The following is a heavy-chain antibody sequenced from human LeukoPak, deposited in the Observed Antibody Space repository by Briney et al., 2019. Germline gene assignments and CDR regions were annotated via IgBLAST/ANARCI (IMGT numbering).Heavy chain of an antibody. CDR3: ARDLVVAATPYWFDP. D-gene: IGHD2-15*01. CDR1: GYTFTSYA. J-gene: IGHJ5*02. Sequence: ASVKVSCKASGYTFTSYAMNWVRQAPGQGLEWMGWINTNTGNPTYAQGFTGRFVFSLDTSVSTAYLQISSLKAEDTAVYYCARDLVVAATPYWFDPWGQGTLVTVSS. CDR2: INTNTGNP. V-gene: IGHV7-4-1*02.